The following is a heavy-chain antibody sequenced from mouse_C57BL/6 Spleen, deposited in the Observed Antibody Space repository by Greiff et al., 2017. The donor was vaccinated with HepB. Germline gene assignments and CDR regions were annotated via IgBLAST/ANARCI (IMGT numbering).Heavy chain of an antibody. CDR1: GFSLTSYG. CDR3: ASHSLLWDAMDY. D-gene: IGHD2-1*01. V-gene: IGHV2-6*01. Sequence: VQGVESGPGLVAPSQILSITCTVSGFSLTSYGVDWVRQSPGKGLEWLGVIWGVGSTNYNSALKSRLSISKDNSKSQVFLKMNSLQTDDTAMYYCASHSLLWDAMDYWGQGTSVTVSS. J-gene: IGHJ4*01. CDR2: IWGVGST.